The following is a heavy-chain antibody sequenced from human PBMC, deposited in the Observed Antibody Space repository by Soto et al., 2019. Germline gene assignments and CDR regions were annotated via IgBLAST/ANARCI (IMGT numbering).Heavy chain of an antibody. D-gene: IGHD2-15*01. CDR2: IYYSGST. CDR1: GGSISSSSYY. J-gene: IGHJ4*02. Sequence: PSETLSLTCTVSGGSISSSSYYWGWIRQPPGKGLEWIGSIYYSGSTYYNPSLKSRVTISVDTSKNQFSLKLSSVTAADTAVYYCARGQWSDRLLTGGREPRVTVSS. V-gene: IGHV4-39*01. CDR3: ARGQWSDRLLT.